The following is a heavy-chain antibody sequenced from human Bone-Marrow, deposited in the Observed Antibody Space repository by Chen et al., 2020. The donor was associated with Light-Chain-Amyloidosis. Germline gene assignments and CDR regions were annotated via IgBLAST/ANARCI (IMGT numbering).Heavy chain of an antibody. CDR1: GFPFSASS. V-gene: IGHV3-23*01. D-gene: IGHD6-19*01. Sequence: EVQLLESGGALVPPGGSLRLPCSASGFPFSASSMGWVRQAPGKGLEWVAAITGSDSATDDAESVRGRFAISRDNSMNTLYLQMNSLTSDDTAVYFCARRARISSGQFDIWGRGTLVTVSS. J-gene: IGHJ4*02. CDR2: ITGSDSAT. CDR3: ARRARISSGQFDI.